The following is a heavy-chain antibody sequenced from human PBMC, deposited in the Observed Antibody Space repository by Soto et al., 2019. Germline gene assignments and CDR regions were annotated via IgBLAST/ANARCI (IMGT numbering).Heavy chain of an antibody. V-gene: IGHV3-74*01. J-gene: IGHJ4*02. CDR2: ISGDGSST. D-gene: IGHD3-22*01. CDR1: GFTFSSFW. CDR3: TRPRYDGSGTPFDH. Sequence: EVQLVESGGGLVQPGGSLRLSCAASGFTFSSFWMHWVRQAPGKGLVWVSRISGDGSSTTYADSVKGRFNISRDNAKNTLYLQMNSLRAEDTAVYYCTRPRYDGSGTPFDHWGQGTLVTVSS.